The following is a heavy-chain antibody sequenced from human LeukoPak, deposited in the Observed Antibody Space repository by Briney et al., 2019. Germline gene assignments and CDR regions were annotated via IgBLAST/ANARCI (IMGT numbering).Heavy chain of an antibody. CDR1: GYDFTNYW. CDR2: IYPGDSDT. J-gene: IGHJ4*02. CDR3: ARQERQWLAV. D-gene: IGHD6-19*01. Sequence: GESLKISCTASGYDFTNYWIGWVRQMPGKGLEWMGIIYPGDSDTRYNPSFQGQVTISADKSITTAYLQWSSLQASDTAMYYCARQERQWLAVWGQGTLVTVSS. V-gene: IGHV5-51*01.